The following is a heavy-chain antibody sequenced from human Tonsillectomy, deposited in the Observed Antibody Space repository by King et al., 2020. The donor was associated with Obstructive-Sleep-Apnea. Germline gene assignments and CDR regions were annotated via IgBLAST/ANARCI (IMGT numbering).Heavy chain of an antibody. CDR2: IYYSGST. Sequence: QLQESGPGLVKPSETLSLTCTVSGGSISSSSYYWGWIRQPPGKGLEWIGSIYYSGSTYYNPSLKSRVTISVEPSKNQFSLKLSSVTAPDTAVYYCARSVRLAVAGPGPYFDYWGQGTLVTVSS. D-gene: IGHD6-19*01. J-gene: IGHJ4*02. CDR1: GGSISSSSYY. CDR3: ARSVRLAVAGPGPYFDY. V-gene: IGHV4-39*01.